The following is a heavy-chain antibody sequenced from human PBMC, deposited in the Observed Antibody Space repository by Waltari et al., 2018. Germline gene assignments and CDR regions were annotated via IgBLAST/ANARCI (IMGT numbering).Heavy chain of an antibody. D-gene: IGHD2-15*01. J-gene: IGHJ5*02. Sequence: QLQLQASGPRLVKPSGTLTVTCAVSGDSVSSAFLWNWVRQSPQKGLVWKGQIHGSGRTNYNLPFASRVTVSLATAKILFSLMVTSATAADTAVYYCARDRGRGIYLDTWGPGTLVTVSP. CDR2: IHGSGRT. CDR1: GDSVSSAFL. V-gene: IGHV4-4*02. CDR3: ARDRGRGIYLDT.